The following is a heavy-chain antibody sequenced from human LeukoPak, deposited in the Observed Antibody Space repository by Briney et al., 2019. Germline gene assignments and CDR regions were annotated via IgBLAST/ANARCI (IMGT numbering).Heavy chain of an antibody. CDR3: ARDRHLDY. CDR1: GFTFSTYT. V-gene: IGHV3-7*01. J-gene: IGHJ4*02. Sequence: GGSLRLSCAASGFTFSTYTMNWVRQAPGKGLEWVANIKQDGNEKYYVDSVKGRFTISRDNAKNSLYLQMNSLRAEDTAVYYCARDRHLDYWGQGTLVTVSS. CDR2: IKQDGNEK.